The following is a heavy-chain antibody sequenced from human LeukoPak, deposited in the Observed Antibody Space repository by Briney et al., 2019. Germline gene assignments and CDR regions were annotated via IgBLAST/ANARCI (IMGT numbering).Heavy chain of an antibody. J-gene: IGHJ4*02. D-gene: IGHD3-10*01. CDR2: SGYSGNT. CDR3: ARDLGSAYYYGSGMVFDY. Sequence: VASVKVSCKASGYTFSSYAISWVRQAPGQGLEWMGSGYSGNTKYAQKFQGRVTMTTDTSTSTVYMELRSLTSDDTAVYYCARDLGSAYYYGSGMVFDYWGQGTLVTVSS. V-gene: IGHV1-18*01. CDR1: GYTFSSYA.